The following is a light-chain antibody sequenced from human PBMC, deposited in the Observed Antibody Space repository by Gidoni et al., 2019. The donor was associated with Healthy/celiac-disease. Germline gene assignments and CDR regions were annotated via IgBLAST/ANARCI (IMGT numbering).Light chain of an antibody. CDR1: QSLLHSKGYNY. CDR2: LGS. Sequence: DIVMTQSPLSLPVTPGEPASISCRSSQSLLHSKGYNYLDWYLQKPGQSPQLLIYLGSNRASGVPERFSGSGSGTDFTLKISRVEAEDGGVYYCMQALQTPRFTFGPGTKVDIK. J-gene: IGKJ3*01. V-gene: IGKV2-28*01. CDR3: MQALQTPRFT.